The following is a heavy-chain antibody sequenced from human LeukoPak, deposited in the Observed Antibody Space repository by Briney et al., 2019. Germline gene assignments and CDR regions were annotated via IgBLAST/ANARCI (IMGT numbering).Heavy chain of an antibody. Sequence: GGSLRLSCAASGFTSSSYSMNWVRQAPGKGLEWVSSISSSSSYIYYADSVKGRFTISRDNAKNSLYLQMNSLRAEDTAVYYCARDMGSSWNDAFDIWGQGTMVTVSS. D-gene: IGHD6-13*01. CDR1: GFTSSSYS. V-gene: IGHV3-21*01. J-gene: IGHJ3*02. CDR3: ARDMGSSWNDAFDI. CDR2: ISSSSSYI.